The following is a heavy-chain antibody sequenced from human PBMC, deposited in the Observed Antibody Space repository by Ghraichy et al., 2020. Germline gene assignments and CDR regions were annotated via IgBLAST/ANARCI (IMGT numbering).Heavy chain of an antibody. Sequence: SETLSLTCTVSGVSVSSALFYWSWVRQPPGRGLESLAYIYYSGTTNYSPSLKSRVTISVDTSKNQVSLKLNSVTTSDTAVYYCATLNTVAFEFWGQGTMVTVYS. J-gene: IGHJ3*01. CDR1: GVSVSSALFY. CDR3: ATLNTVAFEF. V-gene: IGHV4-61*01. CDR2: IYYSGTT.